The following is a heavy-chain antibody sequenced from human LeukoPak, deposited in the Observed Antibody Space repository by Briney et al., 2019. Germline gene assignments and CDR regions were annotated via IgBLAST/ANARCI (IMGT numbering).Heavy chain of an antibody. J-gene: IGHJ4*02. CDR3: ARGNRNFDS. CDR2: TYYRSKWYN. Sequence: SQTLSLTCAISGDSVSSNRAAWSWIRQSPSRGFEWLGRTYYRSKWYNDYVLSVKSRITINPDTSKNQFSLQLNSVTPDDTAVYYCARGNRNFDSWGQGTLVTVSS. CDR1: GDSVSSNRAA. V-gene: IGHV6-1*01.